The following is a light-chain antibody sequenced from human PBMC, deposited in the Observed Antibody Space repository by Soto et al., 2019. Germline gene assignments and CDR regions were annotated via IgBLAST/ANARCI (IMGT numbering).Light chain of an antibody. V-gene: IGLV1-47*02. CDR2: YNN. CDR1: SSNIGSNY. J-gene: IGLJ3*02. CDR3: QSFDSSLRDWV. Sequence: QSVLTQPPSASGTPGQRVTISCSGRSSNIGSNYVYWYQQLPGTAPKLLIYYNNQRPSGVPDRFSGSKSGTSASLAISGLRSEDEADYFCQSFDSSLRDWVLGGGTKLTVL.